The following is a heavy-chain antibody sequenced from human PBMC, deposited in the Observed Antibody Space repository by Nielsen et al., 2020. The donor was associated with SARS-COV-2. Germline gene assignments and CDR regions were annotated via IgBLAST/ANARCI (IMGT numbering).Heavy chain of an antibody. V-gene: IGHV3-23*01. CDR3: ARVDHYYDSSGKDPYYFDY. CDR1: GFTFSSYA. CDR2: ISSTGSPT. D-gene: IGHD3-22*01. Sequence: GESLKISCVASGFTFSSYAMSWVRQAPGKGLEWVSSISSTGSPTFYYADSVKGRFTISRDNSKNTLYLQMNSLRAEDTAVYYCARVDHYYDSSGKDPYYFDYWGQGTLVTVSS. J-gene: IGHJ4*02.